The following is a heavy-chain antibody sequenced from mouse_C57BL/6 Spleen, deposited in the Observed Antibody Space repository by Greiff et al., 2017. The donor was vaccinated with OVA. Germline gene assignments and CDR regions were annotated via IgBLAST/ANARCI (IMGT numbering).Heavy chain of an antibody. CDR3: ARSEYYYGTVDG. D-gene: IGHD1-1*01. CDR1: GYTFTSYW. Sequence: QVQLQQPGAELVRPGSSVKLSCKASGYTFTSYWMHWVKQRPIQGLEWIGNIDPSDSATHYNQKFKDKATLTVDKSSSTAYMQLSSLTSEDSAVYYCARSEYYYGTVDGWGTGTTVTVAS. V-gene: IGHV1-52*01. CDR2: IDPSDSAT. J-gene: IGHJ1*03.